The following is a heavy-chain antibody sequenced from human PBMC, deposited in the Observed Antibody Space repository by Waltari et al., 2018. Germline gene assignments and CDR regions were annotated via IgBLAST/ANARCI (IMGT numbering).Heavy chain of an antibody. CDR3: ARSRYDFWSGYYGANWFDP. Sequence: QLQLQESGSGLVKPSQTLSLTCAVSGGSISSGGYSWSWIRQPPGKGMEWIGYIYHSASPHYNPSRKGRVTISVDRSKNQFSLKLSSVTAADTAVYYCARSRYDFWSGYYGANWFDPWGQGTLVTVSS. CDR1: GGSISSGGYS. D-gene: IGHD3-3*01. V-gene: IGHV4-30-2*01. J-gene: IGHJ5*02. CDR2: IYHSASP.